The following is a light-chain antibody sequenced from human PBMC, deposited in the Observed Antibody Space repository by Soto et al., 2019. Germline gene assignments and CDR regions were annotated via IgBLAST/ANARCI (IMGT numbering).Light chain of an antibody. CDR2: GAS. J-gene: IGKJ1*01. Sequence: EIVITQSPATIFVSPGERATLRCRASQSVSSNLAWYQQKPGQAPRLLIYGASTRATGIPARFSGSGSGTDFTLTISRLEPEDFAVYYCQQYGSSPRTCGQGTKVDIK. CDR3: QQYGSSPRT. V-gene: IGKV3-15*01. CDR1: QSVSSN.